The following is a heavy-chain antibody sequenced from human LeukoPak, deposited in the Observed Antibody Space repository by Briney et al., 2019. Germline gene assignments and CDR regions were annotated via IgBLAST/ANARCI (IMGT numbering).Heavy chain of an antibody. CDR3: AMQVFVAGTAMGHCPFDY. J-gene: IGHJ4*02. CDR2: TYYRSKWYN. Sequence: SQTLSLTCAISGDSVSINSAAWNWIRQSPSRGLEFLGRTYYRSKWYNDYAVSVKCRLTINLHTTNNHFSLQLISVTPEGTAVYYCAMQVFVAGTAMGHCPFDYWGQGTLVTVSS. CDR1: GDSVSINSAA. V-gene: IGHV6-1*01. D-gene: IGHD6-19*01.